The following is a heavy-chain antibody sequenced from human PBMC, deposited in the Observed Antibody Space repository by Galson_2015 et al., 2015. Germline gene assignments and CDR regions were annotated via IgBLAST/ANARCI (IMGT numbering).Heavy chain of an antibody. J-gene: IGHJ3*02. V-gene: IGHV3-7*01. Sequence: SLRLSCAASGFTFSTYWMSWVRQAPGKGLEWVANIKQDGSEKYYVDSVKGRFTISRDNAKNSLYLQMNSLRAEDTAVYYCARVMIMFEAPRGAFDIWGQGTMVTVSS. D-gene: IGHD3-16*01. CDR1: GFTFSTYW. CDR2: IKQDGSEK. CDR3: ARVMIMFEAPRGAFDI.